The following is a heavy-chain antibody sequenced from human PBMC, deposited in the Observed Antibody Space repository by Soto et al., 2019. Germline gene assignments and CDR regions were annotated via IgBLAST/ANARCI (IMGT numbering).Heavy chain of an antibody. Sequence: LETLSLTCTVSGGSISSYYWSWIRQPPGKGLEWIGYIYYSGSTNYNPSLKSRVTISVDTSKNQFSLKLSSVTAADTAVYYCARKNTRRAPFDYRGQGTQVTVSS. CDR1: GGSISSYY. CDR2: IYYSGST. V-gene: IGHV4-59*01. CDR3: ARKNTRRAPFDY. J-gene: IGHJ4*02. D-gene: IGHD2-2*02.